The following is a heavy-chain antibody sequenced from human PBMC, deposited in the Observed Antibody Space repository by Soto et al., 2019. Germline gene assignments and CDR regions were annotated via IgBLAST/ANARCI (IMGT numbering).Heavy chain of an antibody. D-gene: IGHD3-9*01. J-gene: IGHJ4*02. V-gene: IGHV3-21*01. Sequence: PGGSNRVSSTAAECKCVGYGRHWVRKKPGKGLEWVSYIRSSSSYIYYADSVKGRFTISRDNAKNSLYLQMNSLRAEDTAVYYCARDPFNYDILTGPPPNDYWGQGTLVTVSS. CDR2: IRSSSSYI. CDR3: ARDPFNYDILTGPPPNDY. CDR1: ECKCVGYG.